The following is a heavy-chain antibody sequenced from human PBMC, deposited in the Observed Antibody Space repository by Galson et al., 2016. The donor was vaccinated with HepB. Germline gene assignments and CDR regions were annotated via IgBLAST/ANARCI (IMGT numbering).Heavy chain of an antibody. D-gene: IGHD2-2*03. Sequence: SLRLSCAASGFTFSNYAMTWVRQAPGKGLEWVSGISGSGSSTYYADSVKGRFTISRDKSKNTLYLQMNSLRAEDAAVYYCAKDGAGHCISISCYAEYYYYGMDVWGQGTTVTVSS. CDR2: ISGSGSST. CDR3: AKDGAGHCISISCYAEYYYYGMDV. V-gene: IGHV3-23*01. J-gene: IGHJ6*02. CDR1: GFTFSNYA.